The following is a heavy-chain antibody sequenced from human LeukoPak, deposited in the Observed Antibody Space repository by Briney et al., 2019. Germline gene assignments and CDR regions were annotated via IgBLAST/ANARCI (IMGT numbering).Heavy chain of an antibody. D-gene: IGHD3-3*01. CDR2: IYYSGST. Sequence: SQTLSLTCTVSGGSISSGDYYWSWIRQPPGKGLEWIGYIYYSGSTYYNPSLKSRVTISVDTSKNQFSLKLSSVTAADTAVYYCARVKADFWSGYYKGSRGYYFDYWGQGTLVTVSS. V-gene: IGHV4-30-4*01. CDR1: GGSISSGDYY. CDR3: ARVKADFWSGYYKGSRGYYFDY. J-gene: IGHJ4*02.